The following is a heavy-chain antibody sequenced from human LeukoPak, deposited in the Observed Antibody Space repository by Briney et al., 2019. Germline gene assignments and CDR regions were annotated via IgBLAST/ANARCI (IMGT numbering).Heavy chain of an antibody. CDR3: ARGGYDFWSGFYILGY. D-gene: IGHD3-3*01. J-gene: IGHJ4*02. Sequence: SETLSLTCTVSGGSISSYYWSWIRQPPGKGLEWIGYICASGSTNYNPSLKSRVTISVDTSKNQFSLKLSSVTAADTAVYYCARGGYDFWSGFYILGYWGQGTLVTVSS. V-gene: IGHV4-4*09. CDR1: GGSISSYY. CDR2: ICASGST.